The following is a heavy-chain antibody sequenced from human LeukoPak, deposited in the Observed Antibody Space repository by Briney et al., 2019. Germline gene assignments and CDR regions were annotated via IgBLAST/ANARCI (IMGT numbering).Heavy chain of an antibody. CDR1: GYTFAGYY. V-gene: IGHV1-2*02. D-gene: IGHD6-19*01. J-gene: IGHJ4*02. CDR2: INPNSGGT. CDR3: ARGGPGIAVAGFDY. Sequence: GASVKVSCKASGYTFAGYYMHWVRQAPGQGLEWMGWINPNSGGTNYAQKFQGRVTMTRDTSISTAYMELSRLRSDDTAVYYCARGGPGIAVAGFDYWGQGTLVTVSS.